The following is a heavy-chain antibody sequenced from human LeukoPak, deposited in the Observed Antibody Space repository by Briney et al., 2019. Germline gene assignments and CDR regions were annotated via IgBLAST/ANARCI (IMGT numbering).Heavy chain of an antibody. CDR2: IIPIFGTA. CDR3: ARSEYYYDSSGYYGY. J-gene: IGHJ4*02. V-gene: IGHV1-69*13. CDR1: GGTFSSYA. D-gene: IGHD3-22*01. Sequence: SVKVSCKASGGTFSSYAISWVRQAPGQGLEWMGGIIPIFGTANYAQKFQGRVTITADESTSTAYMELSSLRSEDTAVYYCARSEYYYDSSGYYGYWGQGTLVTVSS.